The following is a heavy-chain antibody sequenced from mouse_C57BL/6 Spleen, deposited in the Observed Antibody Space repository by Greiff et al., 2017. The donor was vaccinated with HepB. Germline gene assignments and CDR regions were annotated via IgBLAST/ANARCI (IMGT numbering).Heavy chain of an antibody. D-gene: IGHD2-2*01. CDR2: IRNTANNHAT. J-gene: IGHJ4*01. V-gene: IGHV6-6*01. Sequence: EVQRVESGGGLVQPGGSMKLSCAASGFTFSDAWMDWVRQSPEKGLEWVAEIRNTANNHATYYAESVTGRFTISRDDSQSSVYLQMNILRAEDTGIYYCTRRWLPRFYARDYWGQGTSVTVSS. CDR3: TRRWLPRFYARDY. CDR1: GFTFSDAW.